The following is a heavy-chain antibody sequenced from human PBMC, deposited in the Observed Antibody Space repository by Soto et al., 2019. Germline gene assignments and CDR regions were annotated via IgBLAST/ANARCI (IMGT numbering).Heavy chain of an antibody. CDR2: IYYSGST. CDR3: ARDAGFGGVIGGWFDP. CDR1: GGSISRYY. Sequence: SETLSLTFTFSGGSISRYYWCWIRQPPGKGLEWIGYIYYSGSTYYNPSLKSRVTISVDTSKNQFSLKLSSVTAADTAVYYCARDAGFGGVIGGWFDPWGQGTLVTVSS. J-gene: IGHJ5*02. V-gene: IGHV4-30-4*01. D-gene: IGHD3-16*02.